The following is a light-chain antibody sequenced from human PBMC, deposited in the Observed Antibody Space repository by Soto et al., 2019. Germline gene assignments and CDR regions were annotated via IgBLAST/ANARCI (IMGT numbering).Light chain of an antibody. CDR3: QQYNNWPWT. V-gene: IGKV3-15*01. CDR2: GAS. CDR1: PSVSSN. Sequence: EIVMTQSPATLSVSPGERATLSCRASPSVSSNLAWYQQKPGQAPRLLIYGASTRATGIPARFSVSGSGTELTITISSLQSEDGAVYDCQQYNNWPWTFGQGTKVDIK. J-gene: IGKJ1*01.